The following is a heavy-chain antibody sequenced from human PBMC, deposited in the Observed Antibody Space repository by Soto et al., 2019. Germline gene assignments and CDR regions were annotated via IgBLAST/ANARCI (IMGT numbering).Heavy chain of an antibody. J-gene: IGHJ4*02. CDR3: ARGAGANFDWLSVFDY. Sequence: ASGKVSCKASGYTFTGYYMHWVRQAPGQGLEWMGWINPNSGGTNYAQKFQGWVTMTRDTSISTAYMELSRLRSDDTAVYYCARGAGANFDWLSVFDYWGQGTLVTVSS. CDR2: INPNSGGT. D-gene: IGHD3-9*01. V-gene: IGHV1-2*04. CDR1: GYTFTGYY.